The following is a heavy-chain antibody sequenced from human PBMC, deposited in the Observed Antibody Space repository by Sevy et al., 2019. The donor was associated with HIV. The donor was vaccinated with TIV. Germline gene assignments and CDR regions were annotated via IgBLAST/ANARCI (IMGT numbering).Heavy chain of an antibody. CDR1: GFTVSSNY. J-gene: IGHJ3*02. V-gene: IGHV3-53*01. CDR3: ARWGVVVAGRYDAFDI. CDR2: IYSGGST. Sequence: GGSLRLSCAASGFTVSSNYMSWVRQAPGKGLEWVSVIYSGGSTYYADSVKGRFTISRDNSKNTLYLQMNSLRAEDTAVYYCARWGVVVAGRYDAFDIWGRGTMVTVSS. D-gene: IGHD6-19*01.